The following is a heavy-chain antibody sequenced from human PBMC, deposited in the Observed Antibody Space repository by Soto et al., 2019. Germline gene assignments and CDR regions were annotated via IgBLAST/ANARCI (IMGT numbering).Heavy chain of an antibody. CDR2: INPNSGGT. Sequence: QVQLVQSGAEVKKPGASVKVSCKASGYTFTGYYMHWVRQAPGQGLEWMGWINPNSGGTNYAQKFQGRVTMTRDTSISTAYMELSRLRSDATDVYYCARDNAVRVSGTPLNNWFDPWGQGTLVTVSS. CDR1: GYTFTGYY. D-gene: IGHD3-10*01. CDR3: ARDNAVRVSGTPLNNWFDP. J-gene: IGHJ5*02. V-gene: IGHV1-2*02.